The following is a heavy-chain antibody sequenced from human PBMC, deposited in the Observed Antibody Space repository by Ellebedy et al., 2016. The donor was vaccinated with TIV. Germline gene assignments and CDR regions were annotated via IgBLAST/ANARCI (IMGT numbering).Heavy chain of an antibody. CDR3: ARAVDCSSTSCHFLGTAFDI. V-gene: IGHV4-34*01. Sequence: SETLSLTXAVYGGSFSGYYWSWIRQPPGKGLEWIGEINHSGSTNYNPSLKSRVTISVDTSKNQFSLKLSSVTAADTAVYYCARAVDCSSTSCHFLGTAFDIWGQGTMVTVSS. CDR1: GGSFSGYY. J-gene: IGHJ3*02. D-gene: IGHD2-2*01. CDR2: INHSGST.